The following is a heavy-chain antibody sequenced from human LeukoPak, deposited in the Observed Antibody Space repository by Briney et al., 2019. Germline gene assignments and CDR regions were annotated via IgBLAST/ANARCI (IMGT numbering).Heavy chain of an antibody. D-gene: IGHD1-26*01. Sequence: WGSLRLSCAAFGFTLSSYWMTWVRQASGKGLEWVANIKLDGSEKYYVDSVKGRFTISRDNAKNSLYLQMNSLRAEDTAMYYCARAPIGRAYAFDIWGQGTMVTVSS. CDR3: ARAPIGRAYAFDI. CDR1: GFTLSSYW. J-gene: IGHJ3*02. V-gene: IGHV3-7*01. CDR2: IKLDGSEK.